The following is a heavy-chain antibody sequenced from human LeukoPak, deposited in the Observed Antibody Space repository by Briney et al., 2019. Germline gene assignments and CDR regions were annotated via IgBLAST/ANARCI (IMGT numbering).Heavy chain of an antibody. Sequence: ASVKVSCKASGYTFSNFDISWVRQATGQGLEWMGWMNPNSGNTGYAGKFQGRIAMTRDTSINIAYMELSSLTSEDTAVYYCARNGGLADWWGQGTLVTASS. D-gene: IGHD2-8*01. CDR1: GYTFSNFD. J-gene: IGHJ4*02. CDR2: MNPNSGNT. CDR3: ARNGGLADW. V-gene: IGHV1-8*01.